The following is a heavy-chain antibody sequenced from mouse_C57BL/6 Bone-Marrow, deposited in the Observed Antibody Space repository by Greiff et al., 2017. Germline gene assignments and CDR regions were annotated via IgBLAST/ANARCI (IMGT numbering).Heavy chain of an antibody. CDR1: RHTFPSHW. V-gene: IGHV1-72*01. CDR2: DDPNSGGT. CDR3: ARGGLITTGDY. D-gene: IGHD1-1*01. Sequence: VQLQQPGAELVKPGASVTLFRKASRHTFPSHWMHWVKQRPGRSREWIGRDDPNSGGTKYNEKFKSKATLTVDKPSSTAYMQLSSLTSEDSAVYYCARGGLITTGDYWGQGTTLTGSS. J-gene: IGHJ2*01.